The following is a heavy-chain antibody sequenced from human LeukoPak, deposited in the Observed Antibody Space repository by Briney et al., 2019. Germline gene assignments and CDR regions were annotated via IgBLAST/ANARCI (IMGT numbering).Heavy chain of an antibody. V-gene: IGHV1-2*02. CDR2: INPNSGGT. CDR1: GYTFTGYY. D-gene: IGHD3-22*01. Sequence: GASVKVSCKASGYTFTGYYMHWVRQAPGQGLEWMGWINPNSGGTNYAQKFQGRVTMTRDTSISTAYMELSRLRSDDTAVYYCARSAGPPGGYYDSSGYRDFDYWGQGTLVTVSS. J-gene: IGHJ4*02. CDR3: ARSAGPPGGYYDSSGYRDFDY.